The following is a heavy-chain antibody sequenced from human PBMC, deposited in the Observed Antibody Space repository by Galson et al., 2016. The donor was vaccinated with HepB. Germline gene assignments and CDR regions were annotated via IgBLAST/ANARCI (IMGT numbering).Heavy chain of an antibody. Sequence: SLRLSCAASGLSFSGYWMAWVRQAPGKGLEWVADIAPDGSETNYVDSVKGRFTISRDNGKKTLYLQMSSLRAEDTAVYYCVRDADSWRHWGQGTLVTVS. D-gene: IGHD3-3*01. J-gene: IGHJ4*02. CDR1: GLSFSGYW. CDR3: VRDADSWRH. V-gene: IGHV3-7*03. CDR2: IAPDGSET.